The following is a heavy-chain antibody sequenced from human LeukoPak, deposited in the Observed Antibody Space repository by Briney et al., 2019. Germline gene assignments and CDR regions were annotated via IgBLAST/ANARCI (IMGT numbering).Heavy chain of an antibody. CDR3: AKGRYCSSTSCYPAEYFQH. V-gene: IGHV3-20*04. CDR2: INWNGGST. J-gene: IGHJ1*01. D-gene: IGHD2-2*01. CDR1: GFTFDDYG. Sequence: GGSLRLSCAASGFTFDDYGMSWVRQAPGKGLEWVSGINWNGGSTGYADSVKGRFTISRDNAKNSLYLQMNSLRAEDTAVYYCAKGRYCSSTSCYPAEYFQHWGQGTLVTVSS.